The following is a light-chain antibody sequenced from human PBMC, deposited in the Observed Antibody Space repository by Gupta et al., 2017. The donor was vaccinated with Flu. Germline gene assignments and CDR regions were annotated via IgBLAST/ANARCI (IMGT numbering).Light chain of an antibody. Sequence: DVVMTQSPLSLPVTLGQPASISCRSSQSLVYKNGITYLNWFQQRPGQSPRRIIYEVSNRDSGGPDRFSCSGSFTDFTLKISSGEAEDVGVYYGRRCTHPWTFGQGTTLEI. CDR3: RRCTHPWT. CDR1: QSLVYKNGITY. J-gene: IGKJ2*02. CDR2: EVS. V-gene: IGKV2-30*01.